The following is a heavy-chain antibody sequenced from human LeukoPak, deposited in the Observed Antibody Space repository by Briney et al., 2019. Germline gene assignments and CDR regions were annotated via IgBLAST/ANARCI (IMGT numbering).Heavy chain of an antibody. D-gene: IGHD3-10*01. Sequence: GGSLRLSCAASGFTFSSYAMSWVRQAPGKGLEWVSAISGSGGSTYYADSVKGRFTISRDNSKNTLYLQMNTLRAEDTAVYYCAKDVRALLWFVEFHWGQGTLVTVSS. CDR3: AKDVRALLWFVEFH. CDR2: ISGSGGST. J-gene: IGHJ4*02. CDR1: GFTFSSYA. V-gene: IGHV3-23*01.